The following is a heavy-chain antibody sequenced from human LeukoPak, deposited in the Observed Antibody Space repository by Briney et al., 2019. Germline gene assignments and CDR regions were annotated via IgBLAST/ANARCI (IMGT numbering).Heavy chain of an antibody. CDR2: IYTSGST. J-gene: IGHJ2*01. D-gene: IGHD6-6*01. CDR3: ASTYSSSSNWYFDL. CDR1: GGSISSYY. Sequence: SETLSLTCTVSGGSISSYYWSWIRQPAGKGLEWIGRIYTSGSTYYNPSLKSRVTISVATSKNQFSLKLSSVTAADTAVYYCASTYSSSSNWYFDLWGRGTLVTVSS. V-gene: IGHV4-4*07.